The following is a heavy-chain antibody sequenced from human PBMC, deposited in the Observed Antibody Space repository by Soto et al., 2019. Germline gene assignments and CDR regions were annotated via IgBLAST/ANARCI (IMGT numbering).Heavy chain of an antibody. CDR1: GGCISSGGYY. Sequence: PSETLSRTCTVPGGCISSGGYYWSWIRQHPGKGLEWIGYIYYSGSTYYNPSLKSRVTISVDTSKTQFSLKLSSVTAADTAVNYCARDGHYYYYYGMDVWGQGTTVTVSS. CDR3: ARDGHYYYYYGMDV. J-gene: IGHJ6*02. CDR2: IYYSGST. V-gene: IGHV4-31*03.